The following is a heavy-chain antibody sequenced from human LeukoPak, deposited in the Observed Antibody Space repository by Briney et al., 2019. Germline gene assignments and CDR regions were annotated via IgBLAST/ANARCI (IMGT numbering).Heavy chain of an antibody. CDR2: VYYSGRT. CDR1: GGSISGGTYY. J-gene: IGHJ4*02. Sequence: PSETLSLTCTVSGGSISGGTYYWGWLRQPPGKGLEWIANVYYSGRTYYSPSIKSRVTISLDTSKNQFALKLSSVTAADTAVYYCARVAVVNQVDYWGQGILVTVSS. D-gene: IGHD4-23*01. V-gene: IGHV4-39*06. CDR3: ARVAVVNQVDY.